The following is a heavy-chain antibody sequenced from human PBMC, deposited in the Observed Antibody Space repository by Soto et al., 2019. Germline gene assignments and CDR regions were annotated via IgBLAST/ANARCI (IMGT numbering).Heavy chain of an antibody. CDR3: ARTVTTVFDY. D-gene: IGHD4-17*01. J-gene: IGHJ4*02. CDR2: IYYSGST. Sequence: KPSETLSLTCTVSGGSISSYYWSWIRQPPGKGLEWIGYIYYSGSTNYNPSLKSRVTISVDTSKNQFSLKLSSVTAADTAVYYCARTVTTVFDYWGQGTLVTVSS. V-gene: IGHV4-59*01. CDR1: GGSISSYY.